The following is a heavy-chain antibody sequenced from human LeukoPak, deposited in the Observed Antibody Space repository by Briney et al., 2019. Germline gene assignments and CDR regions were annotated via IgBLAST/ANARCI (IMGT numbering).Heavy chain of an antibody. V-gene: IGHV3-23*01. J-gene: IGHJ4*02. CDR2: ISDSGDYT. CDR3: AKDTSIGKYCTNGVCSPFDY. Sequence: GGSLRLSCAVSGFTFSDYNMKWVREAPGQGLEWVSVISDSGDYTSYADSVRGRFTISRDNSRNTLYLQMISLRPEDTAVYYCAKDTSIGKYCTNGVCSPFDYWGQGTLVTVSS. CDR1: GFTFSDYN. D-gene: IGHD2-8*01.